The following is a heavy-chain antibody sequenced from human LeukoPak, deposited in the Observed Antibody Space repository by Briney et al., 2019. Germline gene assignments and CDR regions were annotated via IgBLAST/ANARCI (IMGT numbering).Heavy chain of an antibody. V-gene: IGHV4-4*09. D-gene: IGHD6-6*01. CDR3: ARQASSSSSFYYYCYMDV. Sequence: SETLSLTCTVSGGSISSYYWSWIRQPPGKGLEWVGYIYTSGSTNYNPSLKSRVAISVDTSKNQFSLKLSSVTAADTAVYYCARQASSSSSFYYYCYMDVWGKGTTVTVSS. CDR1: GGSISSYY. CDR2: IYTSGST. J-gene: IGHJ6*03.